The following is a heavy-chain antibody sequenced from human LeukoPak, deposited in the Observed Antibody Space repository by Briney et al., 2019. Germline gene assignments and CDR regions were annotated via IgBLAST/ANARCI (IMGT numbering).Heavy chain of an antibody. J-gene: IGHJ3*02. D-gene: IGHD2-15*01. CDR2: ISGSGGST. CDR3: AKDVALGYCSGGSCYSSAFDI. CDR1: AFIFSGHW. Sequence: GGSLRLSCEGSAFIFSGHWMNWVRQAPGKGLEWVSAISGSGGSTYYADSVKGRFTISRDNSKNTLYLQMNSLRAEDTAVYYCAKDVALGYCSGGSCYSSAFDIWGQGTMVTVSS. V-gene: IGHV3-23*01.